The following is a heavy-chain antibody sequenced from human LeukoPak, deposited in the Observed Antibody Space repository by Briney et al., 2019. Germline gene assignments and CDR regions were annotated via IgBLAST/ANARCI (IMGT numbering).Heavy chain of an antibody. CDR1: GFTFSSYS. Sequence: PGGSLRLSCAASGFTFSSYSMNWVRQAPGKGLEWVSSISSSSSYIYYADSVKGRFTISRDNAKNSLYLQTNSLRAEDTAVYYCARDRLGGDYKDRPFDYWGQGTLVTVSS. V-gene: IGHV3-21*01. CDR2: ISSSSSYI. J-gene: IGHJ4*02. D-gene: IGHD4-17*01. CDR3: ARDRLGGDYKDRPFDY.